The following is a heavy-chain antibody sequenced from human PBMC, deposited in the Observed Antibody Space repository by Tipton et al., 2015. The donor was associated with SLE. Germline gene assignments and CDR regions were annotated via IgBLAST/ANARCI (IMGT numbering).Heavy chain of an antibody. CDR1: GGSISSYY. CDR2: IYYSGST. Sequence: TLSLTCTVSGGSISSYYWGWIRQPQGQGLEWIGSIYYSGSTYYNPSLKSRVTISVDTSKNQFSLKLSSVTAADTAVYYCARKIEGYYGMDVWGQGTTGTVYS. J-gene: IGHJ6*02. CDR3: ARKIEGYYGMDV. V-gene: IGHV4-39*07.